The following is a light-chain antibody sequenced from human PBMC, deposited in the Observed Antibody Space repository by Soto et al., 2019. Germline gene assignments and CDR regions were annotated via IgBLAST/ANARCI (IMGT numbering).Light chain of an antibody. CDR2: EVS. J-gene: IGLJ1*01. Sequence: QSVLTQPPSVSGSPGQSVTISCSGTSSDVGSYNRVSWYQQAPGTAPKVMIYEVSNRPSGVPDRFSGSKSGNTASLTISGLHPEDEADYYCDASTSSNTYVFGSVTKVTVL. CDR3: DASTSSNTYV. CDR1: SSDVGSYNR. V-gene: IGLV2-18*02.